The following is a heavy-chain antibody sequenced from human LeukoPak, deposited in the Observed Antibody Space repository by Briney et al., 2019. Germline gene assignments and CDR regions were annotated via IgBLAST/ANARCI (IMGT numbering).Heavy chain of an antibody. CDR1: GFTFSSYA. CDR3: AKDRGYYTAYFDY. CDR2: ISGSGGST. J-gene: IGHJ4*02. Sequence: GGSLRLSCAASGFTFSSYAMSWVRQAPGKGLEWVSAISGSGGSTYYADSVKGRFTISRDNSKNTLFLQMNSLRAEDTAVYYCAKDRGYYTAYFDYWGQGTLVTVSS. V-gene: IGHV3-23*01. D-gene: IGHD3-22*01.